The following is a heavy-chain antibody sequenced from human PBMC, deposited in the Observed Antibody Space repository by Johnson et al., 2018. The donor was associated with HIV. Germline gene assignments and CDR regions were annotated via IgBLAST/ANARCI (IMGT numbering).Heavy chain of an antibody. Sequence: QVQLVESGGGLVQPGGSLRLSCAASGFTFDDYSMQWVRQPPGKGLEWVAVIGYDGSNKYYADSVKGRLTVSRDNSKNTLYLQMNSLRAEDTALYYCARERVGDAFDIWGQGTMVTVSS. CDR3: ARERVGDAFDI. CDR2: IGYDGSNK. V-gene: IGHV3-30*04. CDR1: GFTFDDYS. D-gene: IGHD1-26*01. J-gene: IGHJ3*02.